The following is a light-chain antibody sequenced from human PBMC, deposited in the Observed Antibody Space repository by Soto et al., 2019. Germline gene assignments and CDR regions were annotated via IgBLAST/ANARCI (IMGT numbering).Light chain of an antibody. Sequence: DIQITQSPSTLSGSVGDRVTITCRASQTISSWLAWYQQKPGKAPKLLIYKASTLKSGVPSRFSGSGSGTEFTLTISSLQPDDFATYYCQHYNSYSEAFGQGTSGYQT. CDR1: QTISSW. V-gene: IGKV1-5*03. CDR2: KAS. CDR3: QHYNSYSEA. J-gene: IGKJ1*01.